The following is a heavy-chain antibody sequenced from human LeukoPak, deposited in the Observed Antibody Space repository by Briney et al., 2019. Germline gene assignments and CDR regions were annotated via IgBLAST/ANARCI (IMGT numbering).Heavy chain of an antibody. CDR3: ARGLDYGDLTDYFDH. CDR1: GGSFSGYY. CDR2: INHSGST. J-gene: IGHJ4*02. D-gene: IGHD4-17*01. Sequence: SETLSLTCAVYGGSFSGYYWSWIRQPPGKGLEWIGEINHSGSTNYNPSLKSRVTISVDTSKNQFSLKLSSVTAADTAVYYCARGLDYGDLTDYFDHWGQGTLVTVSS. V-gene: IGHV4-34*01.